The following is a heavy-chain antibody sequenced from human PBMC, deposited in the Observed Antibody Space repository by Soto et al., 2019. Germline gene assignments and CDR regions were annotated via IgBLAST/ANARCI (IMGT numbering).Heavy chain of an antibody. CDR1: GGSISSGGYY. CDR3: ARDREVTAGYYYYGMDV. Sequence: PSETLSLTCTVSGGSISSGGYYWSWIRQHPGKGLEWIGYIYYRGSTYYNPSLKSRVSISVDTSKNQFSLKLSSVTAADTAVYYGARDREVTAGYYYYGMDVWGQVTTGTVAS. J-gene: IGHJ6*02. D-gene: IGHD2-21*02. CDR2: IYYRGST. V-gene: IGHV4-31*03.